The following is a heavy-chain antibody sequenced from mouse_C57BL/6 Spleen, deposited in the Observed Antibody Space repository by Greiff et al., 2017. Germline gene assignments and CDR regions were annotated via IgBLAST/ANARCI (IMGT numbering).Heavy chain of an antibody. Sequence: VHVKQSGAELVRPGASVKLSCTASGFNIKDDYMHWVKQRPEQGLEWIGWIDPENGDTEYASKFQGKATITADTSSNTAYLQLSSLTSEDTAVYYCTTTVAYAMDYWGQGTSVTVSS. CDR2: IDPENGDT. CDR1: GFNIKDDY. J-gene: IGHJ4*01. V-gene: IGHV14-4*01. D-gene: IGHD1-1*01. CDR3: TTTVAYAMDY.